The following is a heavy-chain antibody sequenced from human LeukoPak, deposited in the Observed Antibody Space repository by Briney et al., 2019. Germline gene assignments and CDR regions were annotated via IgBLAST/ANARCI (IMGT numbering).Heavy chain of an antibody. CDR2: INPSGGST. J-gene: IGHJ4*02. Sequence: ASVKVSCTASGYTFTSYYMHWVRQGPGQGLELMGIINPSGGSTSYAQKFQGRVTMTSDTSTSTVYMELSSLRSEDTAVYYCARADNYYDSSGYIDYWGQGTLVTVSS. CDR1: GYTFTSYY. D-gene: IGHD3-22*01. V-gene: IGHV1-46*01. CDR3: ARADNYYDSSGYIDY.